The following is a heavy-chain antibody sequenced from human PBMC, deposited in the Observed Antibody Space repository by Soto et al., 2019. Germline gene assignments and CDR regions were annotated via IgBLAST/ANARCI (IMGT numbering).Heavy chain of an antibody. V-gene: IGHV2-26*01. J-gene: IGHJ5*02. Sequence: QVTLKESGPVLVKPTETLTLTCTVSGFSLSNARMGVSWIRQPPGKALEWLAHIFSNDEKSYSTSLKSRVTTSKDTSKSQVVLTMANMDPVDTATYYCARILGIAALGWFDPWGQGTLVTVSS. D-gene: IGHD6-13*01. CDR2: IFSNDEK. CDR1: GFSLSNARMG. CDR3: ARILGIAALGWFDP.